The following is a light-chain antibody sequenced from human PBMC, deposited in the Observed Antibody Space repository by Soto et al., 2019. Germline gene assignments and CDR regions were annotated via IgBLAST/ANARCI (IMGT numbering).Light chain of an antibody. CDR2: DAS. CDR3: QQYNSYPT. Sequence: DIQMTQSHSTLSTSVVSRVTTPCRASQSISSWLAWYQQKPGKAPKLLTYDASSLESGVPSRFSGSGSGTEFTLTISSLQPDDFATYYCQQYNSYPTFGQGTTVDIK. CDR1: QSISSW. J-gene: IGKJ1*01. V-gene: IGKV1-5*01.